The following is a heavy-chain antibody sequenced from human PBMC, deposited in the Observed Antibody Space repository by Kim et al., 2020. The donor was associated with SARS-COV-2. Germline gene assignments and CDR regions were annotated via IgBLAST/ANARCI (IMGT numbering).Heavy chain of an antibody. D-gene: IGHD3-16*01. CDR3: ARGAFGGSTIYRSGFVP. J-gene: IGHJ5*02. V-gene: IGHV4-31*03. Sequence: SETLSLTCTVSGGSISSGYYYWNWIRQDPGKGLEWIGYISYSGTTYYNSPLGGRVTITVDTSKNQFYLRLTSVTAADTAVYFCARGAFGGSTIYRSGFVPWGQGILVTVSP. CDR1: GGSISSGYYY. CDR2: ISYSGTT.